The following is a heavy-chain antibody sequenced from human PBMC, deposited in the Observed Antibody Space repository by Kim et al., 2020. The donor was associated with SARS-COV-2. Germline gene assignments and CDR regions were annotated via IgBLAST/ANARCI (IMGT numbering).Heavy chain of an antibody. D-gene: IGHD2-2*01. CDR3: ARRSVDIVVVPAAGSRDDY. V-gene: IGHV4-4*02. CDR1: GGSISSSNW. Sequence: SETLSLTCAVSGGSISSSNWWSWVRQPPGKGLEWIGEIYHSGSTNYNPSLKSRVTISVDKSKNQFSLKLSSVTAADTAVYYCARRSVDIVVVPAAGSRDDYWGQGTLVTVSS. J-gene: IGHJ4*02. CDR2: IYHSGST.